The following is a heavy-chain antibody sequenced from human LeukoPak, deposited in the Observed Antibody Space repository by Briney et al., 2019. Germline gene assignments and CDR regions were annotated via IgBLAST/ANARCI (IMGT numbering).Heavy chain of an antibody. Sequence: GGSLRLSCAASGFTFNTFNMNWVRQAPGKGLEWVSAISGSGGSTYYADSVKGRFTISRDNSKNTLYLQMNSLRAEDTAVYYCAKDRNIVVVPAAYDYWGQGTLVTVSS. CDR3: AKDRNIVVVPAAYDY. CDR2: ISGSGGST. V-gene: IGHV3-23*01. CDR1: GFTFNTFN. J-gene: IGHJ4*02. D-gene: IGHD2-2*01.